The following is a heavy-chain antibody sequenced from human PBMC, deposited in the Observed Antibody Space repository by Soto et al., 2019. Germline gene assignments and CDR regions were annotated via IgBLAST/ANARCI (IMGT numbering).Heavy chain of an antibody. D-gene: IGHD3-16*01. J-gene: IGHJ5*02. CDR1: GASISGFY. V-gene: IGHV4-4*07. Sequence: SETLSLTCTVSGASISGFYWSWIRKSAGKGLEWIGRIYATGTTDYNPSLKSRVMMSVDTSKKQFSLKLRSVTAADTAIYYCARMATFGSLNWFDPWGQGTLVTVSS. CDR3: ARMATFGSLNWFDP. CDR2: IYATGTT.